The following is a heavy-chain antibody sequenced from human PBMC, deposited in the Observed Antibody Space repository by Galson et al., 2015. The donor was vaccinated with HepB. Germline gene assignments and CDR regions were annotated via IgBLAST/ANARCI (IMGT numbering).Heavy chain of an antibody. CDR3: SRTLPGIDLDY. J-gene: IGHJ4*02. CDR1: GFTFSDYY. Sequence: SLRLSCAASGFTFSDYYVEWVRQAPGKGLEWVGRVRHKTRRYTTDYVASVEGRFTISRNESKNSLYLQMDSLKTEDTAVYYCSRTLPGIDLDYWGQGTLVTVSS. V-gene: IGHV3-72*01. D-gene: IGHD3-3*02. CDR2: VRHKTRRYTT.